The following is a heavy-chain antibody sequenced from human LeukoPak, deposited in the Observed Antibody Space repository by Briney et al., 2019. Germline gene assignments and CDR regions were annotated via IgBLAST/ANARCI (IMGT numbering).Heavy chain of an antibody. CDR2: IYYSGST. V-gene: IGHV4-31*03. CDR1: GGSISSSSYY. CDR3: ARERWGGTYYFDY. J-gene: IGHJ4*02. Sequence: PSETLSLTCTVSGGSISSSSYYWGWIRQPPGKGLEWIGYIYYSGSTYYNPSLKSRVTISVDTSKNQFSLKLSSVTAADTAVYYCARERWGGTYYFDYWGQGTLVTVSS. D-gene: IGHD1-26*01.